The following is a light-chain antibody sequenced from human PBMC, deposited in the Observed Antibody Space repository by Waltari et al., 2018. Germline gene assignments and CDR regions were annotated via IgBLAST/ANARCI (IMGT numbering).Light chain of an antibody. CDR2: DVS. Sequence: QSALTQPASVSGSPGQSITISCTGTSSDVVCYNYVSWYQQHPGKAPKLMIFDVSNRPSGVSNRFSGSKSGTTASLTISGLQAEAEADYYCSSYISSSTLEVFGGGTRLTVL. CDR1: SSDVVCYNY. V-gene: IGLV2-14*03. CDR3: SSYISSSTLEV. J-gene: IGLJ3*02.